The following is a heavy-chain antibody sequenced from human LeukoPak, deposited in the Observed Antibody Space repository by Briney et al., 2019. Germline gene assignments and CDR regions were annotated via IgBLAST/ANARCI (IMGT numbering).Heavy chain of an antibody. D-gene: IGHD3-22*01. CDR1: GFTFSNNP. CDR3: AKGSYYDSSGSFYFDY. CDR2: ISGSGDNT. Sequence: PGGSLRLSCAVSGFTFSNNPMTWVRQAPGKGLEWVSGISGSGDNTYYADSVKGRFTISRDNSKNTLYVQVNSLGTEDTAAYYCAKGSYYDSSGSFYFDYWGQGTLVTVSS. J-gene: IGHJ4*02. V-gene: IGHV3-23*01.